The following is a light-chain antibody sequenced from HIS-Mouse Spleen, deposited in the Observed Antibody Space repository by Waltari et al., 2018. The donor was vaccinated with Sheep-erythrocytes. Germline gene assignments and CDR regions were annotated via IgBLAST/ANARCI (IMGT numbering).Light chain of an antibody. J-gene: IGLJ2*01. V-gene: IGLV2-8*01. CDR2: EVS. Sequence: QSALTQPPSASGSPGQSVTISCTGTSSYVGGYTYVPWYQQHPGKAPKLMIYEVSKRPSGVPDRFSGSKPGNTASLTVSGLQAEDEADYYCSSYAGSNNLVFGGGTKLTVL. CDR3: SSYAGSNNLV. CDR1: SSYVGGYTY.